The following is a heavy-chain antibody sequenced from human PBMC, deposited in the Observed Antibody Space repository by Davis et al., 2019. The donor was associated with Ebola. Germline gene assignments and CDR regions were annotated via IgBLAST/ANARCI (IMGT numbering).Heavy chain of an antibody. J-gene: IGHJ6*02. CDR2: IYSGGST. CDR1: GTSISSYY. CDR3: AREAYSSSSYYYYGMDV. Sequence: ETLSLTCSVSGTSISSYYWSWVRQAPGKGLEWVSVIYSGGSTYYADSVKGRFTISRDNSKNTLYLQMNSLRAEDTAVYYCAREAYSSSSYYYYGMDVWGQGTTVTVSS. D-gene: IGHD6-6*01. V-gene: IGHV3-53*01.